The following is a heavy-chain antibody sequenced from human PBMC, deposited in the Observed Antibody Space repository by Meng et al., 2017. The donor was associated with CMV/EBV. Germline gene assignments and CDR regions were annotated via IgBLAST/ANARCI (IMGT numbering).Heavy chain of an antibody. CDR1: GFTFSSYV. CDR3: ARDGITGTHSYYYGMDV. J-gene: IGHJ6*02. Sequence: LSLTCAASGFTFSSYVMHWVRQAPGKGLEWVAAISYDVSNKNYADSVRGRFTISRDNFKNTLFVQMNSLRGEDTAVYYCARDGITGTHSYYYGMDVWGQGTTVTVSS. D-gene: IGHD1-7*01. V-gene: IGHV3-30*14. CDR2: ISYDVSNK.